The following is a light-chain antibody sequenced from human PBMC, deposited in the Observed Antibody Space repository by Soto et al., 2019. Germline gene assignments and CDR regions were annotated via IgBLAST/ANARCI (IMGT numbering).Light chain of an antibody. J-gene: IGKJ2*01. V-gene: IGKV1-9*01. CDR2: AAS. CDR1: QDISGS. CDR3: QQQGT. Sequence: IQLTQSPSSLSASVGDRVTITCRASQDISGSLAWYQQKPGNAPKLLIYAASTLQSGVTSRFSGGGSGTDFTLTIRSPQPEDFATYYCQQQGTFGQGTKLEIK.